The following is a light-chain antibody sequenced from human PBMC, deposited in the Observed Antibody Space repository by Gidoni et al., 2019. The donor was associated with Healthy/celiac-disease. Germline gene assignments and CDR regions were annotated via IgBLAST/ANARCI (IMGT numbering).Light chain of an antibody. Sequence: ELVLSQSPGTLSLSPGERATLSCRASQSVSSSYLAWYQQKPGQAPRLLIYGASSRATGIPDRFSGSGSGTDFTLTISRLEPEEFAVYYCQQYGSSPLTFXPXTKVDIK. CDR2: GAS. CDR3: QQYGSSPLT. J-gene: IGKJ3*01. CDR1: QSVSSSY. V-gene: IGKV3-20*01.